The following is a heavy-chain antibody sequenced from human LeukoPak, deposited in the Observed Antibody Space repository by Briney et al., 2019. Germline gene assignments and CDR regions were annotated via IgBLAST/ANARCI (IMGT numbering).Heavy chain of an antibody. D-gene: IGHD3-3*01. J-gene: IGHJ4*02. Sequence: PGGSLRLSCAASGFTFSSYSMNWVRQSPGKGLEWVSYISSSSNTIYYADSVKGRFTISRDNANNSLYLQMNSLRAEDTAVYYCARDGFDFWSGYPTTVDYWGQGTLVTVSS. CDR1: GFTFSSYS. CDR3: ARDGFDFWSGYPTTVDY. CDR2: ISSSSNTI. V-gene: IGHV3-48*01.